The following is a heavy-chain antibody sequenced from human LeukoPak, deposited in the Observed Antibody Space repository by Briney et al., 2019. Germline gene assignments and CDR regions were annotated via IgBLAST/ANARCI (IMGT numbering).Heavy chain of an antibody. CDR3: ARGGYDFWSGYLLGYYYGMDV. CDR2: MNPNSGNT. J-gene: IGHJ6*02. D-gene: IGHD3-3*01. Sequence: ASVKVSRKASGYTFTSYDINWVRQATGQGLEWMGWMNPNSGNTGYAQKFQGRVTMTRNTSISTAYMELSSLRSEDTAVYYCARGGYDFWSGYLLGYYYGMDVWGQGTTVTVSS. V-gene: IGHV1-8*01. CDR1: GYTFTSYD.